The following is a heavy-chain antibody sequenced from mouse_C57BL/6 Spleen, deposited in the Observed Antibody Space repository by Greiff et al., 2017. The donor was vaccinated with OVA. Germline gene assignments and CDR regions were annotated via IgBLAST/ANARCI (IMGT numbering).Heavy chain of an antibody. Sequence: VQLQQSGAELMKPGASVKLSCKATGYTFTGYWIEWVKQRPGHGLEWIGEILPGSGSTNYHEKFKGKATFTADTSSNTAYMQLRSLTTEDSAIYYCTVDCRFDVWYTGTAATVSA. J-gene: IGHJ1*03. V-gene: IGHV1-9*01. CDR3: TVDCRFDV. D-gene: IGHD2-14*01. CDR1: GYTFTGYW. CDR2: ILPGSGST.